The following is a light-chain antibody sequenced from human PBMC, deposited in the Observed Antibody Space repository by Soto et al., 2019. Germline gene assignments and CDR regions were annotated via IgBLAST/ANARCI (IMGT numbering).Light chain of an antibody. J-gene: IGKJ4*01. Sequence: EIVMTQSPATLSVSPGERATLSCRASQSVRSNLAWYQQKPGQAPRLLIYAASTRATGIPARFSGSGSETDFTLTISNLEPEDFAVCYCQQHISWPLTFGGGTKVEIK. V-gene: IGKV3-15*01. CDR1: QSVRSN. CDR3: QQHISWPLT. CDR2: AAS.